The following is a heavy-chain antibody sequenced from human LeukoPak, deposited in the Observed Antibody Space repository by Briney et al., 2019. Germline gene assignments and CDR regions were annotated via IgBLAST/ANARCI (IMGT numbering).Heavy chain of an antibody. Sequence: GASVKVSCKASGYTFTSYGISWVRQAPGQGLEWMGRIIPILGIANYAQKFQGRVTITADKSTSTAYMELSSLRSEDTAVYYCARDIVVVVAATPYYYYGMDVWGQGTTVTVSS. CDR2: IIPILGIA. CDR3: ARDIVVVVAATPYYYYGMDV. J-gene: IGHJ6*02. D-gene: IGHD2-15*01. V-gene: IGHV1-69*04. CDR1: GYTFTSYG.